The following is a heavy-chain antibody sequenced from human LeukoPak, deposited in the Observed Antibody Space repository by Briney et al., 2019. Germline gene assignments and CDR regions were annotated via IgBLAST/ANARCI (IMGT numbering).Heavy chain of an antibody. Sequence: GESLKISRKGSGYSFTSYWIGWVRQMPGKGLEWMGIIYPGDSDTRYSPSFQGQVTISADKSISTAYLQWSGLKASDTAMYYCARLGFTMVRGVINPPFDYWGQGTLVTVSS. CDR2: IYPGDSDT. J-gene: IGHJ4*02. CDR1: GYSFTSYW. CDR3: ARLGFTMVRGVINPPFDY. D-gene: IGHD3-10*01. V-gene: IGHV5-51*01.